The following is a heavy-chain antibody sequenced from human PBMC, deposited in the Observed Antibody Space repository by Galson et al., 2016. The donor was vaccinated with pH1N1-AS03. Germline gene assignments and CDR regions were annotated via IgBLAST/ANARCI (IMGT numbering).Heavy chain of an antibody. V-gene: IGHV3-23*01. CDR1: GFTFSIYA. Sequence: SLRLSCAASGFTFSIYAMHWVRQAPGKGLEWVSGVGGVDGCLWYAESVKGRFTVSRDNSKGTLDLQMNSLRADDTAVYYCARGSGSPHWFDPWGQGTLVTVSS. D-gene: IGHD3-3*01. CDR2: VGGVDGCL. J-gene: IGHJ5*02. CDR3: ARGSGSPHWFDP.